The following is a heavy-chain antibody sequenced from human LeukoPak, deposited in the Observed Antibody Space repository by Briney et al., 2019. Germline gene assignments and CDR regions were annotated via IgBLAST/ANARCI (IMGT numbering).Heavy chain of an antibody. D-gene: IGHD6-19*01. CDR1: GFTFSSYS. CDR3: AREPNSSGCIDY. V-gene: IGHV3-7*01. J-gene: IGHJ4*02. CDR2: IKQDGSEK. Sequence: GGSLRLSCAASGFTFSSYSMNWVRQAPGKGLEWVANIKQDGSEKYYVDSVKGRFTISRDNAKNSLYLQMNNLRAEDTAVYYCAREPNSSGCIDYWGQGTLVTVSS.